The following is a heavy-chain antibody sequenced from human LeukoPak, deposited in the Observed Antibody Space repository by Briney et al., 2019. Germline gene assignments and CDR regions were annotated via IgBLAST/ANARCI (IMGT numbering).Heavy chain of an antibody. J-gene: IGHJ3*02. CDR1: GGSVSSDTYY. CDR2: IYYSGST. V-gene: IGHV4-61*01. D-gene: IGHD1-26*01. Sequence: SETLSLTCAVSGGSVSSDTYYWSWIRQPPGKGLEWIGYIYYSGSTNYNPSLKSRVTISVDTSKNQFSLKLSSVTAADTAVYFCAGGGGKTAHAGAFDIWSQGTMVSVSS. CDR3: AGGGGKTAHAGAFDI.